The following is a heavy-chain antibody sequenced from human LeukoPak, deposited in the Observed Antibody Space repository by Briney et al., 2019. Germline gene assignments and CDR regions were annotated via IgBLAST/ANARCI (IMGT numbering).Heavy chain of an antibody. Sequence: GGSLRLSCSASGFTFSSYAMSWVRQAPGKGLEWVSIISGSDGSAYYADSVKGRFTISRDNSKNTLYLQMNSLRAEDTAVYYCAKQGRDWLRDYYYYMDVWGTGTTVTISS. CDR3: AKQGRDWLRDYYYYMDV. D-gene: IGHD3-9*01. CDR1: GFTFSSYA. CDR2: ISGSDGSA. J-gene: IGHJ6*03. V-gene: IGHV3-23*01.